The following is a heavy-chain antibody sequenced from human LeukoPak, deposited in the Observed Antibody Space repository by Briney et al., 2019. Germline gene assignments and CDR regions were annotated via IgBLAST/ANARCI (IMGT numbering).Heavy chain of an antibody. CDR3: ARMAAAGKNPPSSFDY. D-gene: IGHD6-13*01. V-gene: IGHV3-53*01. CDR1: GFTVSSNY. J-gene: IGHJ4*02. CDR2: IYSGGST. Sequence: GGSLRLSCAASGFTVSSNYMSSVRQAPGKGLEWVSVIYSGGSTYYADSVKGRFTISRDNSKNTLYLQMNSLRAEDTAVYYCARMAAAGKNPPSSFDYWGQGTLVTVSS.